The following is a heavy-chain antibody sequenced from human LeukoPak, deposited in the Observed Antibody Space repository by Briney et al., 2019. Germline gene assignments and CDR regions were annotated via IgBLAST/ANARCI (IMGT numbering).Heavy chain of an antibody. CDR3: AKSSSLVVVPAAPQGYFDY. CDR1: GFTFSSYS. Sequence: GGSLRLSCAASGFTFSSYSMNWVRQAPGKGLEWVSYISSSSSTIYYADSVKGRFTISRDNAKNSLYLQMNSLRAEDTALYYCAKSSSLVVVPAAPQGYFDYWGQGTLVTVSS. CDR2: ISSSSSTI. V-gene: IGHV3-48*04. J-gene: IGHJ4*02. D-gene: IGHD2-2*01.